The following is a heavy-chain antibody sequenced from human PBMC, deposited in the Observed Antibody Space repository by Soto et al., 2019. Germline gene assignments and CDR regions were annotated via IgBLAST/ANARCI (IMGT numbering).Heavy chain of an antibody. CDR2: MNQDGSGI. Sequence: GGSLRLSCVASGFSISSSWICWIRQTPGKGLEWVTNMNQDGSGIAYAAAVKGRFTVSRDNAKNAVYLQMNSLTVEDTAVYFCARDFSYQRFDHWGQGALVTVSS. V-gene: IGHV3-7*01. CDR3: ARDFSYQRFDH. CDR1: GFSISSSW. D-gene: IGHD3-16*02. J-gene: IGHJ4*02.